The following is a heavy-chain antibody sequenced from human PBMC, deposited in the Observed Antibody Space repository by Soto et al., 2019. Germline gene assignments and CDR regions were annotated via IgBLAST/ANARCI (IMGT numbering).Heavy chain of an antibody. V-gene: IGHV4-59*01. CDR3: ARIVFTRSFCFGY. CDR2: IYYSGST. CDR1: GGSISSYY. D-gene: IGHD3-3*01. Sequence: PSETLSLTCTVSGGSISSYYWSWIRQPPGKGLEWIGYIYYSGSTNYNPSLKSRVTISVYTSKNQFSLKLSSVTTADTAVYYCARIVFTRSFCFGYWGKRTRVIVSS. J-gene: IGHJ4*02.